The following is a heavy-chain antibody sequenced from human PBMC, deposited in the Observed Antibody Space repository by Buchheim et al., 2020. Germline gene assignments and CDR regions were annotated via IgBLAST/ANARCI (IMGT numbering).Heavy chain of an antibody. CDR3: AKILVGAEDDAFDI. J-gene: IGHJ3*02. V-gene: IGHV3-30*18. CDR1: GFTFSSYG. CDR2: ISYDGSNK. Sequence: QVQLVESGGGVVQPGRSLRLSCAASGFTFSSYGMHWVRQAPGKGLEWVAVISYDGSNKYYADSVKGRFTLSRDNSKNTLYLQMNSLRAEDTAVYYCAKILVGAEDDAFDIWGQGT. D-gene: IGHD1-26*01.